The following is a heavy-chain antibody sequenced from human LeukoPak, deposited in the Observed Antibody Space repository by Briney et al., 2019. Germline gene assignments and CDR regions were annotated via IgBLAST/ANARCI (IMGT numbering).Heavy chain of an antibody. CDR1: GFTFNNYG. CDR3: ARERSLGGKFYYYGMDV. V-gene: IGHV3-30*19. CDR2: ISYDGSNK. D-gene: IGHD4-23*01. J-gene: IGHJ6*02. Sequence: PGGSLRLSCAASGFTFNNYGMHWVRQAPGKGLEWVAVISYDGSNKYYADSVKGRFTISRDNSKNTLYLQMNSLRAEDTAVYYCARERSLGGKFYYYGMDVWGQGTTVTVSS.